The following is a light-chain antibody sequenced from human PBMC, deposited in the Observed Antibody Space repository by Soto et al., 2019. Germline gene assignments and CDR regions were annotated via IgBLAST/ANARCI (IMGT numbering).Light chain of an antibody. CDR3: SSYTSSSTQV. CDR2: DVS. J-gene: IGLJ1*01. V-gene: IGLV2-14*01. Sequence: QTALTQPASVSGSPGQSITISCTGTSSDVGGYNYVSWYQQHPGKAPKLMIYDVSNRPSGVSNRFSGSKSGKTASLTISGLQDEDEADYYCSSYTSSSTQVFGTGTKLTVL. CDR1: SSDVGGYNY.